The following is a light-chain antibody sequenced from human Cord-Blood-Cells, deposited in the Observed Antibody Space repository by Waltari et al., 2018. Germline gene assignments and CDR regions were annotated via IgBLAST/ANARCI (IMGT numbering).Light chain of an antibody. J-gene: IGLJ1*01. CDR3: CSYAGSSTFG. V-gene: IGLV2-23*02. CDR2: EVS. Sequence: QSALTQPASVSGSPGQSITISCTGTSSDVGSYNLVSWYPQHPGKAPKLMIYEVSKRPSGVSNRVSGSKSGNTVSLTISGLQAEDEADYYCCSYAGSSTFGFGTGTKVTVL. CDR1: SSDVGSYNL.